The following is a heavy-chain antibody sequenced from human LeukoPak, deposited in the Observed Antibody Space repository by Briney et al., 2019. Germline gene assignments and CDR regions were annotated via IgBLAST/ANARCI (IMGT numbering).Heavy chain of an antibody. Sequence: SETLSLTCTVSGGSISSGGYYWSWIRQHPGKGLGWIGYIYHTGSTYYNPSLKSRVTISVDTSKNQFSLRLSSVTAADTAVYYCARLQYCSGTSCYWFDPWGQGTLVTVSS. CDR2: IYHTGST. V-gene: IGHV4-30-2*01. CDR3: ARLQYCSGTSCYWFDP. D-gene: IGHD2-2*01. CDR1: GGSISSGGYY. J-gene: IGHJ5*02.